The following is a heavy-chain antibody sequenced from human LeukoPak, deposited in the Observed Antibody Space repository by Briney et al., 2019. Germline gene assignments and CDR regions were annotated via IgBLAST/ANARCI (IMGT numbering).Heavy chain of an antibody. CDR1: GFTFSSYA. D-gene: IGHD1-26*01. Sequence: GGSLRLSCAASGFTFSSYAMSWVRQAPGKGLEWVSAISGSGGSTYYADSVKGRFTISRDNSKNTLYLQMNSLRAEDTAVYYCAKGRVHLPSFRYSSSRDYFDYWGQGTLVTVSS. CDR3: AKGRVHLPSFRYSSSRDYFDY. CDR2: ISGSGGST. V-gene: IGHV3-23*01. J-gene: IGHJ4*02.